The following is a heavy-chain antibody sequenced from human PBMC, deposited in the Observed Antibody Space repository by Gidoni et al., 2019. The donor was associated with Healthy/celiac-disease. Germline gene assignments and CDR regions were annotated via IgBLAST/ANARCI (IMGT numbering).Heavy chain of an antibody. D-gene: IGHD3-22*01. J-gene: IGHJ4*02. CDR2: IDWDDDK. Sequence: QVTLRESGPALVKPTQTLTLTCPFSGFSLSTSGMCVSWIRQPPGKALEWLARIDWDDDKYYSTSLKTRLTISKDTPKNQVVLTMTNMDPVDTATYYCARHYYDSSGYYTDYWGQGTLVTVSS. V-gene: IGHV2-70*15. CDR3: ARHYYDSSGYYTDY. CDR1: GFSLSTSGMC.